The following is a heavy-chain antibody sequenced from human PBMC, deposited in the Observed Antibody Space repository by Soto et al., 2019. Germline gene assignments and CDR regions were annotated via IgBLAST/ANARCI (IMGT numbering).Heavy chain of an antibody. J-gene: IGHJ4*02. Sequence: GGSLRLSCAASGFTFGSYAMSWVRQAPGKGLEWVSSMNGGGGSTYCAESVQGRFTISRDNSKNTLYLQMNSLRVEDTAVYYCAKKSEIAVPRYCFDLWGQGTLGTVSS. CDR1: GFTFGSYA. D-gene: IGHD2-21*01. CDR3: AKKSEIAVPRYCFDL. V-gene: IGHV3-23*01. CDR2: MNGGGGST.